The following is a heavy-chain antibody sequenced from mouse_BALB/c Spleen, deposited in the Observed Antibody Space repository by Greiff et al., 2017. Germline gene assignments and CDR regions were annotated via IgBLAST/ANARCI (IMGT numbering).Heavy chain of an antibody. CDR3: AREDMIPYYFDY. D-gene: IGHD2-3*01. J-gene: IGHJ2*01. Sequence: DVMLVESGGGLVKPGGSLKLSCAASGFTFSSYAMSWVRQTPEKRLEWVASISSGGSTYYPDSVKGRFTISRDNARNILYLQMSSLRSEDTAMYYCAREDMIPYYFDYWGQGTTLTVSS. CDR2: ISSGGST. V-gene: IGHV5-6-5*01. CDR1: GFTFSSYA.